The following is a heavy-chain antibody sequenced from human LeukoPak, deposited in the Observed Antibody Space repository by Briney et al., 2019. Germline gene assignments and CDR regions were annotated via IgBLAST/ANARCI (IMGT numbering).Heavy chain of an antibody. V-gene: IGHV4-30-2*01. J-gene: IGHJ1*01. CDR1: GGSISSGGYS. Sequence: SETLTLTCAVSGGSISSGGYSWSWIRQPPGKGLEWIGYIYHSGSTYYNPSLKSRVTISVDRSKSQFSLKLSSVTAADTAVYYCARGDYGDWLEYFQHWGQGTLVTVSS. CDR3: ARGDYGDWLEYFQH. D-gene: IGHD4-17*01. CDR2: IYHSGST.